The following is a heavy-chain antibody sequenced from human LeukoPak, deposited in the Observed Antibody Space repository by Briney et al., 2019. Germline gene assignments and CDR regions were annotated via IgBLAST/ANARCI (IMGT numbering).Heavy chain of an antibody. CDR1: GYTFTSYG. J-gene: IGHJ6*02. CDR3: ARDPALTTVKGGYYYYGMDV. D-gene: IGHD4-11*01. Sequence: GASVKVSCKASGYTFTSYGISWVRQAPGQGLEWMGWISAYNGNTNYAQKLQGRVTMTTDTSTSTAYMELRSLRSDDTAVYYCARDPALTTVKGGYYYYGMDVWGQGTTVTVPS. V-gene: IGHV1-18*01. CDR2: ISAYNGNT.